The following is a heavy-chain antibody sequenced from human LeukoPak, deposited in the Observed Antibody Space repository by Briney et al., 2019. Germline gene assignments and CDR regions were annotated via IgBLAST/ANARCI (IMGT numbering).Heavy chain of an antibody. J-gene: IGHJ4*02. Sequence: GGSLRSSVTASGFTFTSNARSWVPQAQGKGLEWVSFISPSGDRTSNADSVEGRFTISRDNTRNTLYLQMNSLRDEDTGVYYCAIMHGYYDGSGFWVQWGQGTLVTVSS. D-gene: IGHD3-22*01. CDR2: ISPSGDRT. CDR3: AIMHGYYDGSGFWVQ. CDR1: GFTFTSNA. V-gene: IGHV3-23*01.